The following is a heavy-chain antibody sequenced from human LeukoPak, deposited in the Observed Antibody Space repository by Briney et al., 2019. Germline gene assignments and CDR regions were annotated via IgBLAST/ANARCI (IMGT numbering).Heavy chain of an antibody. CDR3: ARGEGGIVGVSDAFDI. CDR2: INPNSGGT. Sequence: ASVKVSCKASGYTFTTYDINWVRQAPGQGLEWMGWINPNSGGTNYAQKFQGRVTMTRDTSISTAYMELSRLRSDDTAVYYCARGEGGIVGVSDAFDIWGQGTMVTVSS. D-gene: IGHD1-26*01. CDR1: GYTFTTYD. J-gene: IGHJ3*02. V-gene: IGHV1-2*02.